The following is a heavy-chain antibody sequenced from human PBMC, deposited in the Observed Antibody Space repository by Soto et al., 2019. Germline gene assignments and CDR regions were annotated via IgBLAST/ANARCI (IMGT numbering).Heavy chain of an antibody. V-gene: IGHV3-49*05. J-gene: IGHJ4*02. CDR1: GFTFGDYA. Sequence: EVQLVESGGGLVKQGRSLSLSCTASGFTFGDYAMSWFRQAPGKGLEWVGFIRSKAYGGTTEYAASVKGRFTISRDDSKSIAYLQMNSMKAEDTAVYYCTRAGVVVVTAIIYWGQGTLVTVSS. CDR3: TRAGVVVVTAIIY. D-gene: IGHD2-21*02. CDR2: IRSKAYGGTT.